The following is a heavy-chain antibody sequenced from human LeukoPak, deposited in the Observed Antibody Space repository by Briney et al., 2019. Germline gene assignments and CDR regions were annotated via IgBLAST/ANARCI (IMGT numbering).Heavy chain of an antibody. Sequence: SETLSLTCAVYGGSFSGYYWSWIRQPPAKGLEWIGEINHSGSTNYNPSLKSRVTISVDTSKNQFSLKLSSVTAADTAVYYCARRGGTSRLYYYYYYMDVWGKGTTVTVSS. J-gene: IGHJ6*03. V-gene: IGHV4-34*01. CDR3: ARRGGTSRLYYYYYYMDV. CDR1: GGSFSGYY. CDR2: INHSGST. D-gene: IGHD2-2*01.